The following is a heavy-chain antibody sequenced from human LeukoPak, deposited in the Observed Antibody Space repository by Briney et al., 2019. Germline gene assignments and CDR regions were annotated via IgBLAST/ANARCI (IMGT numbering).Heavy chain of an antibody. CDR3: ARGGPGIAAAATKH. V-gene: IGHV3-30*03. CDR2: ISYDVSNK. CDR1: GFTFSSYA. D-gene: IGHD6-13*01. J-gene: IGHJ1*01. Sequence: PGGSLRLSCAASGFTFSSYAMHWVRQAPGKGLEWVAVISYDVSNKFYADSVKGRFTISRHNPKNRLFLQMNNLRPEDTAMYYCARGGPGIAAAATKHWGQGILVTVSS.